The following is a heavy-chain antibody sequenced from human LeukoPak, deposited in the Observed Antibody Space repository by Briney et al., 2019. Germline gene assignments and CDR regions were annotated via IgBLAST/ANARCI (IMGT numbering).Heavy chain of an antibody. CDR1: GGSFSGYY. CDR2: INHSGST. Sequence: SVNLSLTCAGYGGSFSGYYWSWIRQPPGNGLDWIGEINHSGSTNYNPSFKRRVTISVDTSKNQFSLKLSSVTAADTAVYYCARVVGATRDSWIDYWGQGTLVTVSS. D-gene: IGHD1-26*01. V-gene: IGHV4-34*01. J-gene: IGHJ4*02. CDR3: ARVVGATRDSWIDY.